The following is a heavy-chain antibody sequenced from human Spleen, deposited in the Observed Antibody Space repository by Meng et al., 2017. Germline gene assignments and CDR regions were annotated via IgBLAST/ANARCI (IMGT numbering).Heavy chain of an antibody. V-gene: IGHV4-61*01. CDR1: GGSVSSGSYY. CDR3: ARYSSGWSNYFDY. Sequence: ESLKISCTVSGGSVSSGSYYWSWIRQPPGKGLEWIGYINYSGSTNYNPSLKSRVTISVDTSKNQFSLKLSSVTAADTAVYYCARYSSGWSNYFDYWGQGTLVTVSS. J-gene: IGHJ4*02. D-gene: IGHD6-19*01. CDR2: INYSGST.